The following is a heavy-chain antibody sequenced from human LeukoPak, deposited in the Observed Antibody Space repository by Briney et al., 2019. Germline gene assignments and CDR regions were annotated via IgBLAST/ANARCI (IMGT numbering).Heavy chain of an antibody. CDR1: GGTFSSYA. V-gene: IGHV1-69*13. J-gene: IGHJ3*02. Sequence: GASVKVSCKASGGTFSSYAISWVRQAPGQGLEWMGGIIPILGTANYAQKFQGRVTITADESTSTAYMELSSLRSEDTAVYYCARGSEDAFDIWGQGTMVTASS. CDR2: IIPILGTA. CDR3: ARGSEDAFDI. D-gene: IGHD2-15*01.